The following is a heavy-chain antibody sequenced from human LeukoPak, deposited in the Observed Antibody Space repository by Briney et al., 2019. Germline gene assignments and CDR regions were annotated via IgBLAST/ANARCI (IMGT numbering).Heavy chain of an antibody. D-gene: IGHD3-3*01. Sequence: GGSLRLSCAASGFTFSSYSMNWVRQAPGRGLEWVSSISSSSSYIYYADSVKGRFTISRDNAKNSLYLQMSSLRAEDTAVYYCAKATNYDFWSAYYMDVWGKGTTVTVSS. CDR1: GFTFSSYS. V-gene: IGHV3-21*04. J-gene: IGHJ6*03. CDR3: AKATNYDFWSAYYMDV. CDR2: ISSSSSYI.